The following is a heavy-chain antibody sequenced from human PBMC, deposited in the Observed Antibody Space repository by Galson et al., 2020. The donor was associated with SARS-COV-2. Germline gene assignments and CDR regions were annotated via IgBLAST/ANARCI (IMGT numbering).Heavy chain of an antibody. CDR2: ITSICSTI. J-gene: IGHJ6*04. Sequence: GESLKISCAAAGFTFSIYEMNVVRQAPGKALEWVSSITSICSTIYYADSVKGRFTISRDNAKNSLYLQMNSLRAEDTAVYYCARDRGGTIFGVVTIPGLMDVWGKGTTVTVSS. CDR1: GFTFSIYE. D-gene: IGHD3-3*01. CDR3: ARDRGGTIFGVVTIPGLMDV. V-gene: IGHV3-48*03.